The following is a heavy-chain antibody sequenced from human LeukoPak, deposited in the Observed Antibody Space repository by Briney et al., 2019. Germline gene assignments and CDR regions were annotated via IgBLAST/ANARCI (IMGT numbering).Heavy chain of an antibody. J-gene: IGHJ6*03. CDR2: IYPGDSDT. Sequence: GESLKISCQGSGYSFTSYWIGWVRQMPGKGLEWMGIIYPGDSDTRYSPSFQGQVTISADKSISTAYLQWSSLKASDTAMYYCARPLNDYGDSGYYYYYMDVWGKGTTVTVSS. CDR3: ARPLNDYGDSGYYYYYMDV. CDR1: GYSFTSYW. D-gene: IGHD4-17*01. V-gene: IGHV5-51*01.